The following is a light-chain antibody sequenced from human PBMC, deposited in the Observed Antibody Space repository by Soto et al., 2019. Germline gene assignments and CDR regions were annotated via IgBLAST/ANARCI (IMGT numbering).Light chain of an antibody. CDR2: RNN. CDR3: AVWDDSLSGHVV. J-gene: IGLJ2*01. CDR1: SSNIGSNY. Sequence: QAVVTQPPSASETPGQRVTISCSGSSSNIGSNYVYWYQQLPGTAPKLLIYRNNQRPSGVPDRFSGSKSGTSASLAISGLRSEDEADYYCAVWDDSLSGHVVFGGGTKVTVL. V-gene: IGLV1-47*01.